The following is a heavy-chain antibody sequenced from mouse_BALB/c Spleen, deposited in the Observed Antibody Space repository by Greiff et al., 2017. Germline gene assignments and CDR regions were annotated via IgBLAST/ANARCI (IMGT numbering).Heavy chain of an antibody. CDR3: ARKDGNYEGFAY. V-gene: IGHV1-9*01. Sequence: VQRVESGAELMKPGASVKISCKATGYTFSSYWIEWVKQRPGHGLEWIGEILPGSGSTNYNEKFKGKATFTADTSSNTAYMQLSSLTSEDSAVYYCARKDGNYEGFAYWGQGTLVTVSA. CDR2: ILPGSGST. CDR1: GYTFSSYW. D-gene: IGHD2-1*01. J-gene: IGHJ3*01.